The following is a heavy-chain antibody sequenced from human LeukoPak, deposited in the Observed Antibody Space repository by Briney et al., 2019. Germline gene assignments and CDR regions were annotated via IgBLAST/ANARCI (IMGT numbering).Heavy chain of an antibody. CDR3: TSIPPGATYHYYMDV. D-gene: IGHD1-14*01. CDR1: GFTFSDST. Sequence: GGSLKLSCAASGFTFSDSTMHWVRQASGKGLEWVGRIRSKANSYATAYAASVKGRFTISRDDSKNTAYLQMVSLKTEDTAVYYCTSIPPGATYHYYMDVWGKGTTVTVPS. V-gene: IGHV3-73*01. CDR2: IRSKANSYAT. J-gene: IGHJ6*03.